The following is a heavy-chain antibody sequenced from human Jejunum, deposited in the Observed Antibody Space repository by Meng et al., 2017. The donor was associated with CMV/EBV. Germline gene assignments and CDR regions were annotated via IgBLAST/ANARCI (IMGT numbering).Heavy chain of an antibody. Sequence: RTSWMHWVRHAPGKGLVWVSRINSDGSTTNYADYVKGRFTISRDNAKNTLYLQMNSLRAEDTAVYYCARGKFQSVGIVYSYFDPWGQGALVTVSS. CDR1: RTSW. CDR3: ARGKFQSVGIVYSYFDP. J-gene: IGHJ5*02. D-gene: IGHD5-18*01. CDR2: INSDGSTT. V-gene: IGHV3-74*01.